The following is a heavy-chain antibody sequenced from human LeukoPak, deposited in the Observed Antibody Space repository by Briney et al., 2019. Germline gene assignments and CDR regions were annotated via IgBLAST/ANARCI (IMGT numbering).Heavy chain of an antibody. J-gene: IGHJ4*02. CDR2: IYYSGST. CDR3: ARLGPYDSSGYLPDY. V-gene: IGHV4-39*01. CDR1: GGPISSSSYY. Sequence: SETLSLTCTVSGGPISSSSYYWGWIRQPPGKGLEWIGSIYYSGSTYYNPSLKSRVTISVDTSKNQFSLKLSPVTAADTAVYYCARLGPYDSSGYLPDYWGQGTLVTVSS. D-gene: IGHD3-22*01.